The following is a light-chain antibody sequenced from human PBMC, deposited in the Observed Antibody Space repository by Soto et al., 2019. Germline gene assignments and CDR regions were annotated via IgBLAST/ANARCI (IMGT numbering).Light chain of an antibody. Sequence: EIVLTQSPGTLSLSPGERATLSCRASQSVSSSYLAWNQQKPGQAPRLLIYGASSRATGIPDRFSGSGSGTNFTLTFSRLEPEDFAVYYCQQYGSSLPWTFGQGTKV. J-gene: IGKJ1*01. V-gene: IGKV3-20*01. CDR3: QQYGSSLPWT. CDR1: QSVSSSY. CDR2: GAS.